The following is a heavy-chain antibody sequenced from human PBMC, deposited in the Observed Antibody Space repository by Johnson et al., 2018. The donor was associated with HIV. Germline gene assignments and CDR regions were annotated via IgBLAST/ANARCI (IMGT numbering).Heavy chain of an antibody. D-gene: IGHD1-26*01. CDR3: AKVQGSYAPPLDAFDI. CDR2: ISGSGGST. J-gene: IGHJ3*02. Sequence: VHLVESGGGLVQPGGSLRLSCAASGFTFSSYAMSWVRQAPGKGLEWVSAISGSGGSTYYADSVKGRFNISSDNSKNTLYLQMNSLRAEDTAVYYCAKVQGSYAPPLDAFDIWGQGTMVTVSS. CDR1: GFTFSSYA. V-gene: IGHV3-23*04.